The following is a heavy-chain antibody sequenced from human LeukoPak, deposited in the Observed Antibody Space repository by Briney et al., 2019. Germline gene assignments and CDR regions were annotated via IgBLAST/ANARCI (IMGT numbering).Heavy chain of an antibody. CDR3: MKARSGGWNRGADY. Sequence: HPGGSLRLSCAASGFNFNNYGMSWVRQAPGKGLAWVSAITGSGGTTYYADSVKGRFIISRDNSRNTVDLQMNSLTAEDTALYCCMKARSGGWNRGADYWGQGTLVTVSS. J-gene: IGHJ4*02. CDR1: GFNFNNYG. CDR2: ITGSGGTT. D-gene: IGHD6-19*01. V-gene: IGHV3-23*01.